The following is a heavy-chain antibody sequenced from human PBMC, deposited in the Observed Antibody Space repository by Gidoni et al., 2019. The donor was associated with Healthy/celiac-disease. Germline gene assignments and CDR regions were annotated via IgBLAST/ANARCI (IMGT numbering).Heavy chain of an antibody. D-gene: IGHD6-13*01. J-gene: IGHJ5*02. Sequence: QVQLQESGPGLVKPSQTLSLTCPVSGCSISSGGYYWSWIRQHPGKGLEWIGYIYYSGSTYYNPSLKSRVTISVDTSKNQFSLKLSSVTAADTAVYYCARAQRQLVLYWFDPWGQGTLVTVSS. CDR3: ARAQRQLVLYWFDP. CDR2: IYYSGST. CDR1: GCSISSGGYY. V-gene: IGHV4-31*03.